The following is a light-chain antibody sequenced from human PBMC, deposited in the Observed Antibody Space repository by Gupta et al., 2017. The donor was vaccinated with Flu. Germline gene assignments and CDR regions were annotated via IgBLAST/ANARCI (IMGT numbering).Light chain of an antibody. CDR2: AAS. CDR1: QSISRY. J-gene: IGKJ1*01. Sequence: DIQMTQSPSSLSASVGDRLTITRRSSQSISRYLNWYQQKPGTPPKLLSYAASSLQIGVTSRFSGSGSGTDLTLTISSLQPEDFATYYCQQSYSSSRTFGQGTKVEIK. CDR3: QQSYSSSRT. V-gene: IGKV1-39*01.